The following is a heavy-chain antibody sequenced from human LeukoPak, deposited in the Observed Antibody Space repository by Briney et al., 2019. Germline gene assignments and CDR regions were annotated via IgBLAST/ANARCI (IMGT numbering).Heavy chain of an antibody. Sequence: PSETLSLTCAVSGGSITSYYWSWIRQPAGKGLEWIGRIYYSGSTYYNPSLKSRVTISVDTSKNQFSLKLSSVTAADTAVYYCARDRAAAAAEDYWGQGTLVTVSS. CDR2: IYYSGST. CDR1: GGSITSYY. D-gene: IGHD6-13*01. V-gene: IGHV4-4*07. J-gene: IGHJ4*02. CDR3: ARDRAAAAAEDY.